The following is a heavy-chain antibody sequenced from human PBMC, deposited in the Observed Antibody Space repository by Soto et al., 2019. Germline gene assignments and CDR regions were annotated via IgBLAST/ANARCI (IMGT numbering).Heavy chain of an antibody. CDR1: GYTFTSYY. CDR2: INPSGGST. J-gene: IGHJ4*02. D-gene: IGHD4-4*01. V-gene: IGHV1-46*03. CDR3: ARDRHSNAYYFDY. Sequence: QVQLVQSGAEVKKPGASVKVSCKASGYTFTSYYMHWVRQAPGQGLEWMGIINPSGGSTSYAQKFPGRVTMTRDRSTSTVYLELSILRSDDTAVYYCARDRHSNAYYFDYWGQGTLVTVSS.